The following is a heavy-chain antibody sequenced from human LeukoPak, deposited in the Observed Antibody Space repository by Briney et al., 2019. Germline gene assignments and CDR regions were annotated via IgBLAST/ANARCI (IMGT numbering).Heavy chain of an antibody. CDR1: GFTFSSYA. CDR3: AKSDDSSGYSPEDY. V-gene: IGHV3-23*01. Sequence: GSLRLSCAASGFTFSSYAMSWVRQAPGKGLEWASAISGSGGSTYYADSVKGRFTISRDNSKNTPYLQMNSLRAEDTAVYYCAKSDDSSGYSPEDYWGQGTLVTVSS. J-gene: IGHJ4*02. CDR2: ISGSGGST. D-gene: IGHD3-22*01.